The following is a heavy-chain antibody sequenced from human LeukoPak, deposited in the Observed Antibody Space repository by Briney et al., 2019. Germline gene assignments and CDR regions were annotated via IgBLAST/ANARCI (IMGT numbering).Heavy chain of an antibody. Sequence: GESLKISCKGSGYTFTNYWIGWVRQMPGKGLEWMGIIYPGDSDTRYSPSFQGQVTISADKSISTAYLQWSSLQASDTAMYYCARLEDGSGSYPVAFDIWGQGTMVTVSS. CDR2: IYPGDSDT. CDR3: ARLEDGSGSYPVAFDI. CDR1: GYTFTNYW. D-gene: IGHD1-26*01. J-gene: IGHJ3*02. V-gene: IGHV5-51*01.